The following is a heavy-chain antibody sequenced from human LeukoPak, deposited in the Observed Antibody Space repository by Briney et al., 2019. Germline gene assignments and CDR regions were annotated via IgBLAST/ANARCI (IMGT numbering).Heavy chain of an antibody. CDR3: ARLDTYYYNSSGLVPYYFDY. D-gene: IGHD3-22*01. J-gene: IGHJ4*02. Sequence: SETLSLTCTVSGGSISSYYWSWIRQPPGKGLEWIGYIYYSGSTNYNPSLKSRVTISVDTSKNQFSLKLSSVTAADTAVYYCARLDTYYYNSSGLVPYYFDYWGQGTLVTVSS. V-gene: IGHV4-59*08. CDR2: IYYSGST. CDR1: GGSISSYY.